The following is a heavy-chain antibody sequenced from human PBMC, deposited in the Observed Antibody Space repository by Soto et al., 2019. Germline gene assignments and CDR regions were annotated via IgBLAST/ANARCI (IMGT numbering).Heavy chain of an antibody. CDR1: GGSVSSGSYY. Sequence: NPSETLSLTCTVSGGSVSSGSYYWSWIRQPPGKGLEWIGYIYYSGSTNYNPSLKSRVTISVDTSKNQFSLKLSSVTAADTAVYYCARIMVRGVTTIDYWGQGTLVTVSS. J-gene: IGHJ4*02. V-gene: IGHV4-61*01. CDR2: IYYSGST. CDR3: ARIMVRGVTTIDY. D-gene: IGHD3-10*01.